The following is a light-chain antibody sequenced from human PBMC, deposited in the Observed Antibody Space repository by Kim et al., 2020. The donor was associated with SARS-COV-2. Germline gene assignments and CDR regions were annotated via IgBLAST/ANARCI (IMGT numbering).Light chain of an antibody. J-gene: IGKJ1*01. CDR3: QQYRSYPWT. V-gene: IGKV1-5*01. Sequence: DIQMTQSPSTLSASIGDRVAITCRASQTVSTWLVWYQQKPGKAPNLLIYEASTLESGVPSRFSGSGSETVFTLTISSLQPDDFATYYCQQYRSYPWTFGQGTKVDIK. CDR1: QTVSTW. CDR2: EAS.